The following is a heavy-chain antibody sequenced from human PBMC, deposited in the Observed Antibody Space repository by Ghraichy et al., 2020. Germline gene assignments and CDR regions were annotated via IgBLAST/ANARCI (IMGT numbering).Heavy chain of an antibody. J-gene: IGHJ5*02. D-gene: IGHD2-2*01. CDR1: GFTFKSYA. CDR3: ARDVWEGYCSGTRCSDWYDP. Sequence: GGSLRLSCAASGFTFKSYAMTWVRQAPGKGRELDSYISHRGDTAHYADSVRGRFTISRDNAKNSLYLQMNNLRDEDTAVYYCARDVWEGYCSGTRCSDWYDPWGQGTLVTVSS. CDR2: ISHRGDTA. V-gene: IGHV3-48*02.